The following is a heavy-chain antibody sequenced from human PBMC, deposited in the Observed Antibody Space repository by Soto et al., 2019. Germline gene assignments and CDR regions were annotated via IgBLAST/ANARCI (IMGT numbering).Heavy chain of an antibody. V-gene: IGHV3-30-3*01. CDR1: GFTFSGYA. D-gene: IGHD1-26*01. CDR2: ISYDGSNK. J-gene: IGHJ4*02. CDR3: AREGGIVGASGYFDY. Sequence: GGSLRLSCAASGFTFSGYAMHWVRQAPGKGLEWVAVISYDGSNKYYADSVKGRFTISRDNSKNTLYLQMNSLRAEDTAVYYCAREGGIVGASGYFDYWGQGTLVTVSS.